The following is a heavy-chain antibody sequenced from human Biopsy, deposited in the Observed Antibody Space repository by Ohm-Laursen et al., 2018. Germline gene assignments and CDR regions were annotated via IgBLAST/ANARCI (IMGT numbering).Heavy chain of an antibody. V-gene: IGHV1-46*01. J-gene: IGHJ6*02. D-gene: IGHD3-9*01. CDR1: GYSFTKYY. CDR3: ARDETGSSVFGPYYYGMDV. CDR2: INPTGGTT. Sequence: AASVKVSCKVSGYSFTKYYINWVRQAPGQGLEWMGIINPTGGTTSYAEKFQGRVTLTRDTSTGTVYLELNSLIYEDTALYYCARDETGSSVFGPYYYGMDVWGQGTTVTVSS.